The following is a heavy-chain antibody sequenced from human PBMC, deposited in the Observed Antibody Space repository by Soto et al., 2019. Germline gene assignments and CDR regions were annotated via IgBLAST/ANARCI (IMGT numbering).Heavy chain of an antibody. Sequence: QVQLVQSGAEVKKPGSSVKVSCKASGGTFGSRGIAWVQQAPGQGLEWMGGFIAMLGTPTYAKKVQGRATITADESLTSSYLELRSLRSEDTGVYFCARAAMANFDYWGQGTVVTVSS. CDR1: GGTFGSRG. D-gene: IGHD5-18*01. J-gene: IGHJ4*02. CDR2: FIAMLGTP. CDR3: ARAAMANFDY. V-gene: IGHV1-69*01.